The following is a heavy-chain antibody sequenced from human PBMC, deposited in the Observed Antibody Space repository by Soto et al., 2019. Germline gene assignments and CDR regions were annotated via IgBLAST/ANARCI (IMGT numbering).Heavy chain of an antibody. D-gene: IGHD2-15*01. CDR2: VSWNSEIV. Sequence: EVQLVESGGGLVQPGRSLRLSCEASGFKFGDYAMHWVRQAPGKGLEWVSGVSWNSEIVGYADSVKGRFTISRDNAKNSMYLEMYSLRTEETSLYYCAKDRGHCSGNKCSSLYYYYGMDVWGQGTTVTVSS. J-gene: IGHJ6*02. CDR3: AKDRGHCSGNKCSSLYYYYGMDV. CDR1: GFKFGDYA. V-gene: IGHV3-9*01.